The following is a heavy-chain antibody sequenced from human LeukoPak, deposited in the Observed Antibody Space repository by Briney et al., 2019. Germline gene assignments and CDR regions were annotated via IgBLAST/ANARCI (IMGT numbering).Heavy chain of an antibody. CDR3: AKESLRGHSYGFDD. CDR2: ISSSGSTI. J-gene: IGHJ4*02. Sequence: GGSLRLSCAASGFTFSSYEMNWVRQAPGKGLEWVSYISSSGSTIYYADSVKGRFTISRDNAKNSLYLQMNSLRAGDTALYYCAKESLRGHSYGFDDWGQGTLVTASS. V-gene: IGHV3-48*03. CDR1: GFTFSSYE. D-gene: IGHD5-18*01.